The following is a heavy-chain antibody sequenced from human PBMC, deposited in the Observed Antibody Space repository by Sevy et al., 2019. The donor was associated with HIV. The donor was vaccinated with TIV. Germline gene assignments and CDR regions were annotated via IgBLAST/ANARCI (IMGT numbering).Heavy chain of an antibody. Sequence: SESLSLTCTVSGRSITSLYWNWIRQPPGKGLEWIANIYYNGHINYNPSLKSRVTLSLDTSKNQFFLRLSSVTAADTAMYYCAGENAWGRGYSWGQGILVTVSS. J-gene: IGHJ4*02. V-gene: IGHV4-59*08. CDR3: AGENAWGRGYS. D-gene: IGHD1-26*01. CDR1: GRSITSLY. CDR2: IYYNGHI.